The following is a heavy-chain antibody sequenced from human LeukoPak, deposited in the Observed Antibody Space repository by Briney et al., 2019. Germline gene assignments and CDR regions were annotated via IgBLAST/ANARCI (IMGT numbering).Heavy chain of an antibody. Sequence: PGGSLRLSCAASGFTFSDYWMSWVRQAPGKGLEWVANIKQDGSEKYYVDSVKGRFTISRDNAKNSLYLQMNSLRAEDTAVYYCARERMTTVTTFDPWGQGTLVTVSS. CDR3: ARERMTTVTTFDP. V-gene: IGHV3-7*03. D-gene: IGHD4-17*01. CDR1: GFTFSDYW. CDR2: IKQDGSEK. J-gene: IGHJ5*02.